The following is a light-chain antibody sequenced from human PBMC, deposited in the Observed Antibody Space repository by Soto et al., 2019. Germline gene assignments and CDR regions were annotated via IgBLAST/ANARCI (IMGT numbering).Light chain of an antibody. Sequence: QSALTQPASVSGSPGQSITISCTGTSSDVGGYNYVSWYQQHPGKAPKLMIYDVSNRPSWVSNRFSGSKSGNTASLTISGLQAEDEADYYCSSYTSSSTSGVFGGGTKLTVL. CDR3: SSYTSSSTSGV. J-gene: IGLJ2*01. V-gene: IGLV2-14*01. CDR2: DVS. CDR1: SSDVGGYNY.